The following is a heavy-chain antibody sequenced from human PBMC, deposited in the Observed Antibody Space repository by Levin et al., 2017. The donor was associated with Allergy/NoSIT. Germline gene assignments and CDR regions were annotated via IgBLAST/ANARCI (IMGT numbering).Heavy chain of an antibody. V-gene: IGHV3-33*01. Sequence: GESLKISCAASGFTFSSYGMHWVRQAPGKGLEWVAVIWYDGSNKYYADSVKGRFTISRDNSKNTLYLQMNSLRAEDTAVYYCATSYGDFCFDYWGQGTLVTVSS. CDR3: ATSYGDFCFDY. CDR1: GFTFSSYG. D-gene: IGHD4-17*01. J-gene: IGHJ4*02. CDR2: IWYDGSNK.